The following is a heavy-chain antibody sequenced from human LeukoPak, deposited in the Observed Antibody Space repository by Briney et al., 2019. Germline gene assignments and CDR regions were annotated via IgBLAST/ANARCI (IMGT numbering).Heavy chain of an antibody. CDR1: GFTFSSYG. D-gene: IGHD3-9*01. V-gene: IGHV3-23*01. J-gene: IGHJ3*02. Sequence: GGSLRLSCVASGFTFSSYGMSWVRQVPGKGLEWVSGISGSGSNTHYADSVKGRFTISRDNSKNTLYLQMNSLRAEDTAVYYCATRRVRYFDWLPPHDAFDIWGQGTMVTVSS. CDR2: ISGSGSNT. CDR3: ATRRVRYFDWLPPHDAFDI.